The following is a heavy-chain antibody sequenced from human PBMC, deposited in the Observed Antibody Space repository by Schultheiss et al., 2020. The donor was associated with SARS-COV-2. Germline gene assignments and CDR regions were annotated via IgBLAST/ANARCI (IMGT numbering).Heavy chain of an antibody. CDR1: GGSISSGDYY. D-gene: IGHD5-18*01. CDR3: ARDLPEGPDTYYYGMDV. Sequence: SETLSLTCAVYGGSISSGDYYWSWIRQPPGKGLEWIGYIYYSGSTYYNPSLKSRVTISVDTSKNQFSLKLSSVTAADTAVYYCARDLPEGPDTYYYGMDVWGQGTTVTVSS. CDR2: IYYSGST. J-gene: IGHJ6*02. V-gene: IGHV4-30-4*01.